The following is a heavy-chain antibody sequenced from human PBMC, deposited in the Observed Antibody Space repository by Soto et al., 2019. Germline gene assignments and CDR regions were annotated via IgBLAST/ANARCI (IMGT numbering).Heavy chain of an antibody. V-gene: IGHV4-59*01. CDR3: ARGFVGGWSYFDY. CDR2: IYYSGST. CDR1: GGSISSYY. J-gene: IGHJ4*02. D-gene: IGHD6-19*01. Sequence: SETLSLTCTVSGGSISSYYWSWIRQPPGKGLEWIGYIYYSGSTNYNPSLKSRVTISVDTSKNQFSLKLSSVTTADTAVYYCARGFVGGWSYFDYWGQGTLVTVSS.